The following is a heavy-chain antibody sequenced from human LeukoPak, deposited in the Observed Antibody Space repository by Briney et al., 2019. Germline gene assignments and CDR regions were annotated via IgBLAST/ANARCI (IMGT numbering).Heavy chain of an antibody. CDR1: GGTFSSYA. CDR2: IIPIFGTA. J-gene: IGHJ6*03. Sequence: SVKVSCKAPGGTFSSYAISWVRQAPGQGLEWMGRIIPIFGTANYAQKFQGRVTITADESTSTAYMELSSLRSEDTAVYYCATRIPAVNYYYYMDVWGKGTTVTVSS. D-gene: IGHD2-2*01. V-gene: IGHV1-69*13. CDR3: ATRIPAVNYYYYMDV.